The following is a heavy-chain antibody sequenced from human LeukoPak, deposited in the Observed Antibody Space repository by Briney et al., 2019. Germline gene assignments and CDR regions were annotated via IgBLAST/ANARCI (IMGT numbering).Heavy chain of an antibody. J-gene: IGHJ4*02. V-gene: IGHV3-30-3*01. CDR2: ISYDGSNK. Sequence: PGGSLRLSCAASGFTFSSYAMHWVRQAPGKGLEWVAVISYDGSNKYYADSVKGRFTISRDNSKNTLYLQMNSLRAEDTAVYYCARDGGIAVAGTFDYWGQGTQVTVSS. CDR3: ARDGGIAVAGTFDY. CDR1: GFTFSSYA. D-gene: IGHD6-19*01.